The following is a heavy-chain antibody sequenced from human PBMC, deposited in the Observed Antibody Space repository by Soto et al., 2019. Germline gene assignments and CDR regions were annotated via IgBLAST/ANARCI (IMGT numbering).Heavy chain of an antibody. CDR1: GYSFSTYG. D-gene: IGHD3-10*01. CDR2: LNTGDGNT. CDR3: ARGENYGSATDVFDN. Sequence: QVLLVQSGAEVKKPGASVKVSCKASGYSFSTYGVSWVRQAPGQGLEWMGWLNTGDGNTAYAQKLQGRITLTTDTTTTTAYMELRSLISDDTAIYYCARGENYGSATDVFDNCGQGTFVTVYS. J-gene: IGHJ4*02. V-gene: IGHV1-18*04.